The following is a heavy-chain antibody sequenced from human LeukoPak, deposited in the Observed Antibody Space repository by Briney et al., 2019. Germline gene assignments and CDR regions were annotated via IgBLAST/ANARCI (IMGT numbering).Heavy chain of an antibody. CDR2: ININSGGI. J-gene: IGHJ4*02. CDR1: GYTFIGYW. D-gene: IGHD3-3*01. Sequence: ASVKVSCKASGYTFIGYWIHWVRQAPGQGLEWMGRININSGGINYAQKFQGRVTMTRATSISTAYMELSRLRFDDTAVYYCARDRDGGVGTIDYWGQGTLVPVSS. V-gene: IGHV1-2*06. CDR3: ARDRDGGVGTIDY.